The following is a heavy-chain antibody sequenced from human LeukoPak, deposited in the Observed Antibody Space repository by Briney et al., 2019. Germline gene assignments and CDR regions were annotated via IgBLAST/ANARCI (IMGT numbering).Heavy chain of an antibody. CDR3: ARDPLLSDDAFDI. D-gene: IGHD2/OR15-2a*01. CDR2: IKQDGSEK. J-gene: IGHJ3*02. Sequence: GGSLRLSCAASGCTFSSYWMSWVRQAPGKGLEWVANIKQDGSEKYYVDSVKGRFTISRDNAKNSLYLQMNSLRAEDTAVYYCARDPLLSDDAFDIWGQGTMVTVSS. V-gene: IGHV3-7*01. CDR1: GCTFSSYW.